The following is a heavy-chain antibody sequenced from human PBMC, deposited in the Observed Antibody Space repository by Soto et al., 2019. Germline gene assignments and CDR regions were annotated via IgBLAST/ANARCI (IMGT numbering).Heavy chain of an antibody. CDR2: IIPIFGTT. V-gene: IGHV1-69*05. CDR3: ARDLGSGYDPGDY. CDR1: GDIFSGYS. J-gene: IGHJ4*02. Sequence: QVQLVQSGAEVKKPGSSVKVSCKTSGDIFSGYSISWVRQAPGQGLEWMGGIIPIFGTTNYAQRFHGRATXTXDXXTSTVYMELYSLKSEDTAVYCCARDLGSGYDPGDYWGQGTLVTVSS. D-gene: IGHD5-12*01.